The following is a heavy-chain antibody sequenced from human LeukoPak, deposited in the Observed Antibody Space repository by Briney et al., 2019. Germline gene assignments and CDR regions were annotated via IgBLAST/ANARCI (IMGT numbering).Heavy chain of an antibody. Sequence: SETLSLTCAVYGGSFSGYYWSWIRQPPGKGLEWIGEINHSGSTNYNPSLKSRVTISVDTSKNQFSLRLSSVTAADTAVYYCARSGYYDSSGPYRAYEDCWGQGTLVTVSS. CDR3: ARSGYYDSSGPYRAYEDC. D-gene: IGHD3-22*01. V-gene: IGHV4-34*01. J-gene: IGHJ4*02. CDR1: GGSFSGYY. CDR2: INHSGST.